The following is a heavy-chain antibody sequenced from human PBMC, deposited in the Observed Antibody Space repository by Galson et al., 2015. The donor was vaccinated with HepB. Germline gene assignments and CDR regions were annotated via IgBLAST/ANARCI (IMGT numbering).Heavy chain of an antibody. D-gene: IGHD3-3*01. CDR3: ARDWAAGRFWSGYYKPYYYYGMDV. CDR1: GYTFTGYY. V-gene: IGHV1-2*04. CDR2: INPNSGGT. J-gene: IGHJ6*02. Sequence: SCKASGYTFTGYYMHWVRQAPGQGLEWMGWINPNSGGTNYAQKFQGWVTMTRDTSISTAYMELSRLRSDDTAVYYCARDWAAGRFWSGYYKPYYYYGMDVWGQGTTVTVSS.